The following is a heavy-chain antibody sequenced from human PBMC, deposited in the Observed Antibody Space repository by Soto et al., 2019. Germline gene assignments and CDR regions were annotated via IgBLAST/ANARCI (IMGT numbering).Heavy chain of an antibody. Sequence: GGSLRLSCAASGFTFSSYAMSWVRQAPGKGLEWVSAISGSGGSTYYADSVKGRFTISRDNSKNTLYLQMNSLRAEDTAVYYCAKDVGIVVVITNFDYWGQGTLVTVSS. CDR2: ISGSGGST. D-gene: IGHD3-22*01. V-gene: IGHV3-23*01. J-gene: IGHJ4*02. CDR3: AKDVGIVVVITNFDY. CDR1: GFTFSSYA.